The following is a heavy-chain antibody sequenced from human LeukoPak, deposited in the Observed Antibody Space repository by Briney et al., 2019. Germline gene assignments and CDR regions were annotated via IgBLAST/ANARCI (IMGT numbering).Heavy chain of an antibody. V-gene: IGHV1-2*02. J-gene: IGHJ4*02. CDR3: ARDKYYYDSSGSIRFDY. CDR2: INPNSGGT. Sequence: ASVKVSCKASGYTFTGYYMHWVRQAPGQGLEWMGWINPNSGGTNYAQKFQGRVTMTRDTSISTAYMELSRLRSDDTAVYYCARDKYYYDSSGSIRFDYWGQGTLVTASS. D-gene: IGHD3-22*01. CDR1: GYTFTGYY.